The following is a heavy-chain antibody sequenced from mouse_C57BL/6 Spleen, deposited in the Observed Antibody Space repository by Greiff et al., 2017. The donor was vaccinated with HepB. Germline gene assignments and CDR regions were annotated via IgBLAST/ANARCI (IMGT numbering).Heavy chain of an antibody. J-gene: IGHJ4*01. CDR3: ARGRKGYYAMDY. D-gene: IGHD1-3*01. CDR2: IYPGDGDT. V-gene: IGHV1-80*01. Sequence: QVQLKESGAELVKPGASVKISCTASGYAFSSYWMNWVKQRPGKGLEWIGQIYPGDGDTNYNGKFKGKATLTADKSSSTAYMQLSSLTSEDSAVYFCARGRKGYYAMDYWGQGTSVTVSS. CDR1: GYAFSSYW.